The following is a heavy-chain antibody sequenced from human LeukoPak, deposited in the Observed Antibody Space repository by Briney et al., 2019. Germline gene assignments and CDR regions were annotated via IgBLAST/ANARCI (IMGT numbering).Heavy chain of an antibody. J-gene: IGHJ2*01. Sequence: KPSETLSLTCAVYGGSFSGYYWSWIRQPPGKGLEWIGEINHSGSTNYNPSLKSRVTISVDTSKNQFSLKLSSVTAADTGVYYCASSSGNWYFDLWGRGTLVTVSS. D-gene: IGHD6-19*01. V-gene: IGHV4-34*01. CDR3: ASSSGNWYFDL. CDR2: INHSGST. CDR1: GGSFSGYY.